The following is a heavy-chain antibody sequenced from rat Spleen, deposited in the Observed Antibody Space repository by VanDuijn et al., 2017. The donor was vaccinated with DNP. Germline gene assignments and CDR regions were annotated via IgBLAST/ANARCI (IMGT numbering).Heavy chain of an antibody. CDR1: GFALTSYH. Sequence: QVQLKESGPGLVQPSQTLSLTCTVSGFALTSYHVHWVRQPSGKGLEWMGVIWYGGSTNYNSIFKSRLSISRDTSKSQVFLKMNSLQTEYTAMYFCARSLATVAPTGAMDVWGQGTSVTVSS. CDR3: ARSLATVAPTGAMDV. D-gene: IGHD1-3*01. V-gene: IGHV2-30*01. CDR2: IWYGGST. J-gene: IGHJ4*01.